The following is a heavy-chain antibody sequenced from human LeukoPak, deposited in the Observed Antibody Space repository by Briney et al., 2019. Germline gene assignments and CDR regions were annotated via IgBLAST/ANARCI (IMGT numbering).Heavy chain of an antibody. Sequence: GGSLRLSCAASGFTFSSYGMHWVRQAPGKGLEWVAVISYDGSNKYYADSVKGRFTISRDNSKNTLYLQMNSLRAEDTAVYYCAKAEYYYDSSGYQEYFQHWGQGTLVTVSS. CDR1: GFTFSSYG. V-gene: IGHV3-30*18. J-gene: IGHJ1*01. CDR3: AKAEYYYDSSGYQEYFQH. D-gene: IGHD3-22*01. CDR2: ISYDGSNK.